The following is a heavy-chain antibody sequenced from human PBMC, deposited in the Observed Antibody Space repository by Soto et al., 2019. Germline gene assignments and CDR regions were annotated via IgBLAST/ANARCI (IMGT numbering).Heavy chain of an antibody. CDR1: GAVVTSGENY. J-gene: IGHJ3*01. Sequence: PSETLSLTCSVSGAVVTSGENYWSWVRQPPGKGLEWLGYIYDSGVTSYTPALKSRVTLSLDRPNNQVSLKLRSVTAADTAVYFCVRDLAHGYTGNVWGKGTLGTV. D-gene: IGHD5-18*01. CDR2: IYDSGVT. V-gene: IGHV4-30-4*08. CDR3: VRDLAHGYTGNV.